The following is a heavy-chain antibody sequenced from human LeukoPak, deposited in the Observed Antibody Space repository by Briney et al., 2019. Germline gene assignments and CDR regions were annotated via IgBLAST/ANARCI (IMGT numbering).Heavy chain of an antibody. CDR3: ARKKPLRGWYGTTTWDY. V-gene: IGHV3-48*04. Sequence: GGSLRLSCAASGFTFSSYSMNWVRQAPGKGLEWVSYISSSGSTIYYADSVKGRFTISRDNAKNSLYLQMNSLRAEDTAVYYCARKKPLRGWYGTTTWDYWGRGTLVTVSS. D-gene: IGHD6-19*01. J-gene: IGHJ4*02. CDR1: GFTFSSYS. CDR2: ISSSGSTI.